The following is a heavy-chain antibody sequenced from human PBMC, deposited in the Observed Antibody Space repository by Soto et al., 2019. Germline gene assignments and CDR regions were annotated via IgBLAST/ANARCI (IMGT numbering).Heavy chain of an antibody. CDR1: GFIFSGSA. V-gene: IGHV3-73*01. Sequence: EVQLVESGGGLVQPGGSLKLSCAASGFIFSGSAVHWVRQASGKGLVWVGRILSKAGNYATAYPASMKGRLTIPRDDAEKTAFLQMNSLKTEDTAVYYCIRGGSPYYYDYWGQGTLVAVSS. CDR2: ILSKAGNYAT. CDR3: IRGGSPYYYDY. J-gene: IGHJ4*02.